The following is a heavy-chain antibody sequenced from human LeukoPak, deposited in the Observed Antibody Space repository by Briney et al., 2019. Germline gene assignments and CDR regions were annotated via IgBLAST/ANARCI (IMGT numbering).Heavy chain of an antibody. D-gene: IGHD6-13*01. Sequence: SETLSLTCTVSGGSISSYYWSWIRQPAGKGLEWIGRIYTSGSTNYNPSLKSRVTTSVDTSKNQFSLKLSSVTAADTAVYYCARSILGAGSWYGNCWFDPWGQGTLVTVSS. J-gene: IGHJ5*02. CDR1: GGSISSYY. CDR2: IYTSGST. V-gene: IGHV4-4*07. CDR3: ARSILGAGSWYGNCWFDP.